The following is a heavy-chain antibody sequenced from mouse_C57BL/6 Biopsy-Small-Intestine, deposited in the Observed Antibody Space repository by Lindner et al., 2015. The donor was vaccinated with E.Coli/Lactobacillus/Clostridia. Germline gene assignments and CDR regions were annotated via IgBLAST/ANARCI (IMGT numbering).Heavy chain of an antibody. CDR1: GYSFTDYN. Sequence: VQLQESGPELVKPGASVKMSCKASGYSFTDYNMYWVKQSHGKSLEWIGYIDPYNGATNYNQKFQGKATLTVDKSSNTAYMQLNSLTSEDSAVYYCARWGYYDGRDYWGQGTTLTVSS. J-gene: IGHJ2*01. CDR2: IDPYNGAT. V-gene: IGHV1S135*01. CDR3: ARWGYYDGRDY. D-gene: IGHD1-1*01.